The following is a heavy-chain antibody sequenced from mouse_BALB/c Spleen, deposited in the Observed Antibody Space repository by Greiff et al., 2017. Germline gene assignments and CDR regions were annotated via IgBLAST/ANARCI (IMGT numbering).Heavy chain of an antibody. CDR2: ISSGSSTI. V-gene: IGHV5-17*02. Sequence: EVQGVESGGGLVQPGGSRKLSCAASGFTFSSFGMHWVRQAPEKGLEWVAYISSGSSTIYYADTVKGRFTISRDNPKNTLFLQMTSLRSEDTAMYYCARGDGGLFAYWGQGTLVTVSA. D-gene: IGHD2-3*01. CDR1: GFTFSSFG. J-gene: IGHJ3*01. CDR3: ARGDGGLFAY.